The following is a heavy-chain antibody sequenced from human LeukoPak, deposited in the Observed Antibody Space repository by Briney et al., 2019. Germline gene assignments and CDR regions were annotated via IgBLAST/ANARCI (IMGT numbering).Heavy chain of an antibody. D-gene: IGHD3-16*01. J-gene: IGHJ4*02. CDR1: GFTFSSYW. V-gene: IGHV3-7*01. Sequence: GGSLRLSCAASGFTFSSYWMSWVRQAPGKGVGGVANIKQDGSEKYYVDSVKGRFTISRDNAKNSLYLQMNSLRAEDTAVYYCARDEYDYVWGSPYYWGQGTLVTVSS. CDR3: ARDEYDYVWGSPYY. CDR2: IKQDGSEK.